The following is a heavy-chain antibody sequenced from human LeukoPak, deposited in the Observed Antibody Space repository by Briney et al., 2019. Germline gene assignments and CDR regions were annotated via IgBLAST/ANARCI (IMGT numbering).Heavy chain of an antibody. Sequence: SVKVSCKASGGTFSSYAISWVRQAPGQGLEWMGRIIPILGIANYAQKFQGRVTITADKSTSTAYMELSSLRSEDTAVYYCARADTSGHYYYYYGMDVWGQGTTVTVSS. J-gene: IGHJ6*02. CDR2: IIPILGIA. D-gene: IGHD1-1*01. CDR1: GGTFSSYA. CDR3: ARADTSGHYYYYYGMDV. V-gene: IGHV1-69*04.